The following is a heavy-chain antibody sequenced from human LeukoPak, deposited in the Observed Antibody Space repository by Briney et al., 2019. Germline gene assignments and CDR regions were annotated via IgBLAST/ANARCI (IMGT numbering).Heavy chain of an antibody. V-gene: IGHV3-20*04. CDR3: AKDWDGYSMDY. J-gene: IGHJ4*02. D-gene: IGHD2-2*03. CDR1: GFTFDDYG. Sequence: GGSLRLSCAASGFTFDDYGMSWVRQAPGKGLEWVSGINWNGGSTGYADSVKGRFTISRDNAKNSLYLQMNSLRAEDTALYYCAKDWDGYSMDYWGQGTLVTVSS. CDR2: INWNGGST.